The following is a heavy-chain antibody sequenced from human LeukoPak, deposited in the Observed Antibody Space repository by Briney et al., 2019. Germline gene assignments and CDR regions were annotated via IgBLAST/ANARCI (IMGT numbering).Heavy chain of an antibody. D-gene: IGHD3-10*02. V-gene: IGHV4-31*03. Sequence: SETLSLTCTVSGGSTSSGAYYWSWIRQHPGKGLEWIGYIHYSGSTYYNPSLKSRVPISVDTSKKQFYLKVNSVTATDTAVYYCACSETVMRTWGQGTLVTVSS. CDR2: IHYSGST. CDR1: GGSTSSGAYY. J-gene: IGHJ5*02. CDR3: ACSETVMRT.